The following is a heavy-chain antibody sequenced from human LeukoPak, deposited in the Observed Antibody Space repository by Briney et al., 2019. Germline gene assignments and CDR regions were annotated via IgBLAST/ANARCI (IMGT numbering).Heavy chain of an antibody. J-gene: IGHJ4*02. CDR2: ISNDGSRK. Sequence: GGSLRLSCAPSGFTFSRHGMHWVRQAPGKGLEWVAIISNDGSRKYYAHSVRGRFTISRDNSKNTLYLQMESLGGDDTALYYCAKCWRVVSGNWYLSFDSWGQGTLVTVSS. V-gene: IGHV3-30*18. CDR1: GFTFSRHG. D-gene: IGHD6-13*01. CDR3: AKCWRVVSGNWYLSFDS.